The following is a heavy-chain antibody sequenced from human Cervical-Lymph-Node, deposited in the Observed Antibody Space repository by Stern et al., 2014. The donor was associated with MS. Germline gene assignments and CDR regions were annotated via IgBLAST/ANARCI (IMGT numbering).Heavy chain of an antibody. Sequence: QVQLVESGAEVKKPGSSMNVSCKTSGGTLSSSYAITWMRPAPGQGLGCMGRIIPMLGLANYAQKFQDRVTITADTSTSTTYMELISLRSEDTAVYYCARGVVSNRAAATLHNLFDHWGQGTLVTVSS. CDR1: GGTLSSSYA. CDR3: ARGVVSNRAAATLHNLFDH. CDR2: IIPMLGLA. D-gene: IGHD2-15*01. J-gene: IGHJ5*02. V-gene: IGHV1-69*09.